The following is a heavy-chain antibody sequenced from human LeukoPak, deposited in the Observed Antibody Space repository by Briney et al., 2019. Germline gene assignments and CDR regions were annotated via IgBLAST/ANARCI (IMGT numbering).Heavy chain of an antibody. Sequence: GSLRLSCAASGFTFSSYSMNWVRQAPGKGLEWVSYISSSSSTIYYADSVKGRFTISRDNAKNSLYLQMNSLRAEDTAVYYCARDLNFDYWGQGTLVTVSS. CDR2: ISSSSSTI. J-gene: IGHJ4*02. CDR1: GFTFSSYS. CDR3: ARDLNFDY. V-gene: IGHV3-48*01.